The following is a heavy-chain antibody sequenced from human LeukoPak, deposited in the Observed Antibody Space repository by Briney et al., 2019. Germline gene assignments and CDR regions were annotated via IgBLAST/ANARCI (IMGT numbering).Heavy chain of an antibody. CDR3: ARDSLGYCSGGSCYSGY. J-gene: IGHJ4*02. CDR2: ISAYNGNT. CDR1: GYTFTSYG. D-gene: IGHD2-15*01. V-gene: IGHV1-18*04. Sequence: GASVKVSCKASGYTFTSYGISWVRQAPGQGLEWMGCISAYNGNTNYAQKLQGRVTMTTDTSTSTAYMELRSLRSDDTAVYYCARDSLGYCSGGSCYSGYWGQGTLVTVSS.